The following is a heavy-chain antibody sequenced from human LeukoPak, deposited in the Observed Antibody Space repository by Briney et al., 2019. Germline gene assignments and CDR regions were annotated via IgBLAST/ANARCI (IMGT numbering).Heavy chain of an antibody. Sequence: GGSLRLSCAASGFTLSRYWMSWVSQAPGKGLEWVANIKQDGSEKYYVDSVKGRFTISRDNAKNSLYLQMNSVRAEDTAVYYCARAENCSGGSCFFYYYYYYGMDVWGKGTTVTVSS. J-gene: IGHJ6*04. V-gene: IGHV3-7*03. CDR3: ARAENCSGGSCFFYYYYYYGMDV. CDR1: GFTLSRYW. CDR2: IKQDGSEK. D-gene: IGHD2-15*01.